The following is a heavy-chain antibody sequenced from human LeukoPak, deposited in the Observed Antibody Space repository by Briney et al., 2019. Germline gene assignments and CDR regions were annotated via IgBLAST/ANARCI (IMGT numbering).Heavy chain of an antibody. CDR1: GFTFGDYA. Sequence: GGSLRLSCTASGFTFGDYAMSWFRQAPGKGLEWVAVISYDGSNKYYADSVKGRFTFSRDNSKNTLYLQMNSLRAEDTAVYYCARERWLLECYFDYWGQGTLVTVSS. J-gene: IGHJ4*02. CDR3: ARERWLLECYFDY. CDR2: ISYDGSNK. D-gene: IGHD3-22*01. V-gene: IGHV3-30*04.